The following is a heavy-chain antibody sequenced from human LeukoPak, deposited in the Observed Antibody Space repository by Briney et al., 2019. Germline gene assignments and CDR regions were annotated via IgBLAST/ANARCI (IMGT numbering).Heavy chain of an antibody. V-gene: IGHV3-7*01. Sequence: PGGSLRLSCAASGFTFSSYWMSWVRQAPGKGLEWVANIKQDGSEKYYVDSVKGRFTISRDNAKNSLYLQMNSLRAEDTAVYYCVGLKHSSGWYDYAWFDPWGQGTLVTVSS. CDR1: GFTFSSYW. D-gene: IGHD6-19*01. CDR2: IKQDGSEK. CDR3: VGLKHSSGWYDYAWFDP. J-gene: IGHJ5*02.